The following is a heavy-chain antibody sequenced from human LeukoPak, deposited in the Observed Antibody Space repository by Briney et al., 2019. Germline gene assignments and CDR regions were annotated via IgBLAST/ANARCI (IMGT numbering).Heavy chain of an antibody. D-gene: IGHD3-16*01. V-gene: IGHV3-49*04. Sequence: GGTLRLSCTTSGFTFRDYAVSWVRQAPGKGLEWIGVIKSKSYGETTEYAASVKDRFTISRDDSKSTAYLQMNSLKNEDTAVYYCTRIGHWGQGTLVTVSS. CDR1: GFTFRDYA. CDR2: IKSKSYGETT. CDR3: TRIGH. J-gene: IGHJ4*02.